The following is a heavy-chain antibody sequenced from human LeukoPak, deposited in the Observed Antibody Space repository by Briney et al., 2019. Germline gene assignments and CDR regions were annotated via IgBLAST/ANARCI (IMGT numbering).Heavy chain of an antibody. CDR1: GGSFNGYY. J-gene: IGHJ4*02. D-gene: IGHD3-3*01. CDR3: ARGSKITIFGVAHKGFDY. Sequence: SETLSLTCAVYGGSFNGYYWSWIRQPPGKGLEWIGEINHSGSTNYNPSLKSRVTISVDTSKNQFSLKLSSVTAADTAVYYCARGSKITIFGVAHKGFDYWGQGTLVTVSS. V-gene: IGHV4-34*01. CDR2: INHSGST.